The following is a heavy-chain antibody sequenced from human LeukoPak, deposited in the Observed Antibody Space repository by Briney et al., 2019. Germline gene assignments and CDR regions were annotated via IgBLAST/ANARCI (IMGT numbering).Heavy chain of an antibody. CDR3: ARDQPLADCGGVCPPYYYYMDV. J-gene: IGHJ6*03. D-gene: IGHD2-21*02. CDR1: GGSISSGSYY. Sequence: SETLSLTCTVSGGSISSGSYYWSWIRQPAGKGLEWIGRIYTSGSTNYNPSLKSRVTISVDTSKNQFSLKLNSLTAADTAVYYCARDQPLADCGGVCPPYYYYMDVWGKGTTVTISS. V-gene: IGHV4-61*02. CDR2: IYTSGST.